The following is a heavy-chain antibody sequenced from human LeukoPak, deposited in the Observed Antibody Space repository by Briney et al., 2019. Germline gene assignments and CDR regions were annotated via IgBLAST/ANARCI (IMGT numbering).Heavy chain of an antibody. Sequence: ASVKVSCKASGGTFSSYAIIWVRQAPGQGLEWMGGIIPIFDSSNYAQKFQGRVTITADESTSTAYMELSSLRSEDTAVYYCARGRGWYYYDSSGYPPFDSWGQGTLVTVSS. CDR2: IIPIFDSS. CDR3: ARGRGWYYYDSSGYPPFDS. D-gene: IGHD3-22*01. CDR1: GGTFSSYA. J-gene: IGHJ4*02. V-gene: IGHV1-69*13.